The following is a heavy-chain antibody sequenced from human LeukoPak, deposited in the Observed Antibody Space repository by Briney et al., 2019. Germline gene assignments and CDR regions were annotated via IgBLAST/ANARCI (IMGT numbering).Heavy chain of an antibody. CDR1: GYTFTSYD. J-gene: IGHJ4*02. Sequence: ASVKVSCKVSGYTFTSYDINWVRQATGQGLEWMGWMNPNSGNTGYAQKFQGRVTITRNTSISTAYMELSSLRSEDTAVYYCARVGSSSSYYFDYWGQGTLVTVSS. CDR3: ARVGSSSSYYFDY. CDR2: MNPNSGNT. D-gene: IGHD6-6*01. V-gene: IGHV1-8*03.